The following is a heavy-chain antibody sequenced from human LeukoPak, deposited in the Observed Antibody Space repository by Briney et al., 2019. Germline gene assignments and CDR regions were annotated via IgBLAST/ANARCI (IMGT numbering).Heavy chain of an antibody. CDR3: ARSRGSSVVPASLWYFDL. CDR1: GGSISSGGYY. J-gene: IGHJ2*01. D-gene: IGHD2-2*01. Sequence: TPSETLSLTCTVSGGSISSGGYYWSWIRQPPGKGLEWIGYIYHSGSTYYNPSLKSRVTISVDRSKNQFSLKLSSVTAADTAVYYCARSRGSSVVPASLWYFDLWGRGTLVTVSS. V-gene: IGHV4-30-2*01. CDR2: IYHSGST.